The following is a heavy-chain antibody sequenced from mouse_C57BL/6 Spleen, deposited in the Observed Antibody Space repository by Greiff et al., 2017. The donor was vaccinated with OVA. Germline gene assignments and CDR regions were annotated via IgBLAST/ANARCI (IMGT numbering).Heavy chain of an antibody. V-gene: IGHV1-18*01. CDR3: ARGYYDYDAGYYFDY. CDR2: INPNNGGT. CDR1: GYTFTDYN. D-gene: IGHD2-4*01. J-gene: IGHJ2*01. Sequence: EVQLQQSGPELVKPGASVKIPCKASGYTFTDYNMDWVKQSHGKSLEWIGDINPNNGGTIYNQKFKGKATLTVDKSSSTAYMELRSLTSEDTAVYYCARGYYDYDAGYYFDYWGQGTTLTVSS.